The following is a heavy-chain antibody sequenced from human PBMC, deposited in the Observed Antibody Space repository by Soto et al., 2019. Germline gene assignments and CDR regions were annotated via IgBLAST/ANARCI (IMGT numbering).Heavy chain of an antibody. CDR3: AQYRGGSMVDH. CDR2: VYNNGYT. Sequence: QLQLQESGPGLVNPSETLSLTCEVSGGSISTNNYYWGWIRQPPGKGLEWIGSVYNNGYTHYNPSLRSRVTISVDTSQNHFSRRVSSLTAADTAVYYCAQYRGGSMVDHWGRGTLVTASS. CDR1: GGSISTNNYY. V-gene: IGHV4-39*02. D-gene: IGHD1-26*01. J-gene: IGHJ4*01.